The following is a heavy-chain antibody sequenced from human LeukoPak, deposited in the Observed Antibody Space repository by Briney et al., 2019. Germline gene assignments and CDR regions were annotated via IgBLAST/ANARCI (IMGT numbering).Heavy chain of an antibody. CDR2: ISGSGGST. Sequence: GGSLRLSCAASGFTFSSYAMSWVRQAPGKGLEWVSAISGSGGSTYYADSVKGRFTISRDNSKNTLYLQMNSLRAEDTAVYYRAKEVVVVVAAGGFDAFDIWGQGTMVTVSS. CDR1: GFTFSSYA. J-gene: IGHJ3*02. CDR3: AKEVVVVVAAGGFDAFDI. V-gene: IGHV3-23*01. D-gene: IGHD2-15*01.